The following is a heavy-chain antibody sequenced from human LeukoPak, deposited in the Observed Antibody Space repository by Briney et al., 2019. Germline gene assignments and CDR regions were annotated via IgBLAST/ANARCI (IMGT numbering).Heavy chain of an antibody. CDR1: GYTFTSYG. CDR3: ARSPIGAVAGTVDY. V-gene: IGHV1-18*01. Sequence: ASVKVSCKASGYTFTSYGISWVRQAPGQGFEWMGWISAYNGNTNYAQKLQGRVTMTTDTSTSTAYMELRSLRSDDTAVYYCARSPIGAVAGTVDYWGQGTLVTVSS. CDR2: ISAYNGNT. D-gene: IGHD6-19*01. J-gene: IGHJ4*02.